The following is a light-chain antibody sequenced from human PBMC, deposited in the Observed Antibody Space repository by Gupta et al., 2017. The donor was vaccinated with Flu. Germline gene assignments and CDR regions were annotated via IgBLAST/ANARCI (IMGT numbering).Light chain of an antibody. J-gene: IGLJ3*02. Sequence: SYDLTQPPSVSAYPGQTASISFSGDKLGGKYVCWNQQMPCQSPVLVIYQDNMRPSGVPGRISGSTSGNTATLTISDTQVTDEADYYCQVWDSDTVVFGGGTKLTVL. CDR3: QVWDSDTVV. V-gene: IGLV3-1*01. CDR1: KLGGKY. CDR2: QDN.